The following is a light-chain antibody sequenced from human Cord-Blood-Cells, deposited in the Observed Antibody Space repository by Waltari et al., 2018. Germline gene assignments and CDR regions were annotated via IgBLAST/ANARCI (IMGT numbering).Light chain of an antibody. Sequence: DIQMTQSPSSLPASVGDRATITCRASQSISSYLNWYQQKPGKAPKLLIYAASSLQSGVPSRFSGSGSGTDFTLTISSLQPEDFATYYCQQSYSTPYTFGQGTKLEIK. CDR3: QQSYSTPYT. V-gene: IGKV1-39*01. CDR2: AAS. CDR1: QSISSY. J-gene: IGKJ2*01.